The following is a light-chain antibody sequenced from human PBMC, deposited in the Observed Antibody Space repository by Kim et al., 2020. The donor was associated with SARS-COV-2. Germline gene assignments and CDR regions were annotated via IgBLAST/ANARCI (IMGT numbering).Light chain of an antibody. J-gene: IGLJ3*02. CDR1: RLRSYY. CDR2: GKN. V-gene: IGLV3-19*01. Sequence: LGQTVGITCQGDRLRSYYASWYQQKPGQAPVLVIYGKNNRPSGIPDRFSGSSSGNTASLTITGAQAEDEADYYCNSRDSSGNHLVFGGGTQLTVL. CDR3: NSRDSSGNHLV.